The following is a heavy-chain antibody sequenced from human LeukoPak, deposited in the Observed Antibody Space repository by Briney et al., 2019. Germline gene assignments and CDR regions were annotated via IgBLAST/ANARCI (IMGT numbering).Heavy chain of an antibody. V-gene: IGHV1-8*01. D-gene: IGHD3-3*01. CDR2: MNPNSGNT. Sequence: ASVKVSCKASGYSFNSYDINWLRQATGQGLEWMGWMNPNSGNTGYAQKFQGRVTMTRNTSISTAYMELSSLRSEDTAVYYCARGPPLLRFLEWFPYYYGMDVWGQGTTVTVSS. CDR1: GYSFNSYD. J-gene: IGHJ6*02. CDR3: ARGPPLLRFLEWFPYYYGMDV.